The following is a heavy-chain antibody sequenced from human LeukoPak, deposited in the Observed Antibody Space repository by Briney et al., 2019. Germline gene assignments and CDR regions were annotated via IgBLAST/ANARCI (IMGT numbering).Heavy chain of an antibody. D-gene: IGHD6-19*01. V-gene: IGHV1-69*05. Sequence: ASVKLSCKASGGTFSSYAISWVRQAPGQGLEWMGGIIPIFGTANYAQKFQGRVTITTDESTSTAYMELSSLRSEDTAVYYCARDYSGGWYFDYWGQGTLVTVSS. CDR3: ARDYSGGWYFDY. CDR2: IIPIFGTA. J-gene: IGHJ4*02. CDR1: GGTFSSYA.